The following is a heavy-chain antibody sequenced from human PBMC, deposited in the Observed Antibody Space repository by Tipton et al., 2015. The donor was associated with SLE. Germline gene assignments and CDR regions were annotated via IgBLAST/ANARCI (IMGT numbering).Heavy chain of an antibody. J-gene: IGHJ4*02. V-gene: IGHV4-61*09. CDR1: GGSISSGSYY. Sequence: TLSLTCTVSGGSISSGSYYWSWIRQPAGKGLEWIGEINHSGSTNYNPSLKSRVTISVDTPKNQFSLKLTSVTAADTAVYYCARQYSSSSDYFDYWGQGTLVTVSS. D-gene: IGHD6-6*01. CDR2: INHSGST. CDR3: ARQYSSSSDYFDY.